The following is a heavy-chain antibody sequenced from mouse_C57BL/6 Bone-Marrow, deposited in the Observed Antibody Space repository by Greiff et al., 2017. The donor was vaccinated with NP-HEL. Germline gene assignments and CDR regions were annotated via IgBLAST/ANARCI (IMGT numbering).Heavy chain of an antibody. CDR2: IYPRSGNT. D-gene: IGHD1-1*01. J-gene: IGHJ3*01. CDR1: GYTFTSYG. CDR3: ARSGRISYYGSSYVLFAY. V-gene: IGHV1-81*01. Sequence: QVQLQQSGAELARPGASVKLSCKASGYTFTSYGISWVKQRTGQGLEWIGEIYPRSGNTYYNEKFKGKATLTADKSSSTAYMELRSLTSEDSAVYFCARSGRISYYGSSYVLFAYWGQGTLVTVSA.